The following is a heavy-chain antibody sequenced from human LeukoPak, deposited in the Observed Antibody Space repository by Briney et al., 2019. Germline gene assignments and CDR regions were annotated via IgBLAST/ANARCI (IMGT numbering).Heavy chain of an antibody. J-gene: IGHJ4*02. D-gene: IGHD1-26*01. V-gene: IGHV1-69*04. CDR2: IIPILGIA. CDR1: GGTFSSYT. Sequence: SVKVSCKASGGTFSSYTNSWVRQAPGQGLEWMGRIIPILGIANYAQKFQGRVTITADKSTSTAYMELSSLRSEDTAVYYCARETRYSGSYEVYWGQGTLVTVSS. CDR3: ARETRYSGSYEVY.